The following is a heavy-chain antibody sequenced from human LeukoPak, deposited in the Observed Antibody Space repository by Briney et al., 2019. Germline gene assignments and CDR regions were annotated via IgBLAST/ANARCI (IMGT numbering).Heavy chain of an antibody. CDR3: ARDQSCGGDCYWALYYYYYGMDV. D-gene: IGHD2-21*02. CDR1: GYTFTCYY. CDR2: INPSGGST. Sequence: ASVKVSCKASGYTFTCYYMHWVRQAPGQGLEWMGIINPSGGSTSYAQKFQGRVTMTRDTSTSTVYIELSSLRSEDTAVYYCARDQSCGGDCYWALYYYYYGMDVWGQGATVTVSS. J-gene: IGHJ6*02. V-gene: IGHV1-46*01.